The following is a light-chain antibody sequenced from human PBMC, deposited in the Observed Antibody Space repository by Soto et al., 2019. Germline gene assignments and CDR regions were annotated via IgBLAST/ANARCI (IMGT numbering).Light chain of an antibody. CDR2: GNS. J-gene: IGLJ1*01. Sequence: QSVLTQPPSVSGAPGQRVTISCTGRSSNIGAGYDVHWYQQLPGTAPKLLIYGNSNRPSGVPDQFSGSKSGTSASLAITGLQAEDEADYYCQSYDSSLSGYVFGTGTKVTV. CDR3: QSYDSSLSGYV. CDR1: SSNIGAGYD. V-gene: IGLV1-40*01.